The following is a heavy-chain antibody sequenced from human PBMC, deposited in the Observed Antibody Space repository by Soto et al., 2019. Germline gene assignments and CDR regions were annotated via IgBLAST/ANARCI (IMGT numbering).Heavy chain of an antibody. J-gene: IGHJ6*02. V-gene: IGHV3-23*01. CDR1: GLTFSSYA. CDR2: ISGSGGRT. CDR3: ARDHPNWPYYYYYGMDV. D-gene: IGHD1-1*01. Sequence: GSLRLSCAASGLTFSSYAMSWVRQAPGKGLEWGSAISGSGGRTYYADSVKGRFTISRDNSKNTLYLQMNRLRAEETAVYSCARDHPNWPYYYYYGMDVWGQGTTVTVSS.